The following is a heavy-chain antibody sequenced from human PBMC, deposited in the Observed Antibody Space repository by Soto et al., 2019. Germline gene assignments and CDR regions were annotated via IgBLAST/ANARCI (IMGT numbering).Heavy chain of an antibody. CDR3: ARGPDSSGWFYAEYFQN. Sequence: QVQLQQWGAGRLRPSETLSLTCAVYGGSFSGYQWSWIRQPPGKGLEWIGEINHSGSTNYNPSLKSRITISLQPSKNQFSLNLNSVTAADTAVYYCARGPDSSGWFYAEYFQNWGQGTLVTVSS. V-gene: IGHV4-34*01. CDR2: INHSGST. D-gene: IGHD6-19*01. CDR1: GGSFSGYQ. J-gene: IGHJ1*01.